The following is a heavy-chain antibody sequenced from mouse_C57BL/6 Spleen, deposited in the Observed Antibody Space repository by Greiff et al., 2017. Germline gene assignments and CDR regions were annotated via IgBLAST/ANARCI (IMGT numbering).Heavy chain of an antibody. CDR3: ARKGLTTVVANYAMDY. CDR2: IYPGSGST. V-gene: IGHV1-55*01. Sequence: VQLQQPGAELVKPGASVKMSCKASGYTFTSYWITWVKQRPGQGLAWIGDIYPGSGSTNYNENFKSKATLTVVISSSTAYMQLSSLTSEDSAVYYCARKGLTTVVANYAMDYWGQGTSVTVSS. CDR1: GYTFTSYW. D-gene: IGHD1-1*01. J-gene: IGHJ4*01.